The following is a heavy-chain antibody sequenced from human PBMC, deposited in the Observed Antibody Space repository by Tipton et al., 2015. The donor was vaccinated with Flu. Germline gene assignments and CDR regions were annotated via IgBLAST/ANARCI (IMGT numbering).Heavy chain of an antibody. D-gene: IGHD4-11*01. J-gene: IGHJ5*02. CDR3: ARRSYSNYVSEPRNWFDP. Sequence: GLVKPSETLSLTCSVSGYSISSDYYWGWIRQPPGKGLEWIGNIFHTGNTYYNSSLKSRVSISVDRSKNQFSLKVGSVTAADTAVYYCARRSYSNYVSEPRNWFDPWGQGTLVTVSS. CDR2: IFHTGNT. CDR1: GYSISSDYY. V-gene: IGHV4-38-2*01.